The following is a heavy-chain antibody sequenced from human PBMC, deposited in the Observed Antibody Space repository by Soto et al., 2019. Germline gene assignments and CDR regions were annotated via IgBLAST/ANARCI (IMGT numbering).Heavy chain of an antibody. CDR2: IYYSGST. Sequence: SGTLSLTCTVSGGSISSYYWSWIRQPPGKGLEWIGYIYYSGSTNYNPSLKSRVTISVDTSKNQFSLKLSSVTAADTAMYYCARSPGILSFDPWGQGTLVTVSS. J-gene: IGHJ5*02. V-gene: IGHV4-59*01. D-gene: IGHD6-13*01. CDR1: GGSISSYY. CDR3: ARSPGILSFDP.